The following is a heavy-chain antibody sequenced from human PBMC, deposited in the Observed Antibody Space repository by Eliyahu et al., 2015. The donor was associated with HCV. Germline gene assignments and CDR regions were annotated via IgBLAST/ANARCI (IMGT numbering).Heavy chain of an antibody. CDR1: GYTFNNYG. V-gene: IGHV1-18*01. CDR3: ARSFSSAILGGTGV. Sequence: QVQLVQSGADVKKPGASVNVSCKASGYTFNNYGINWVRQAPGQGLEWMGWISAYNGDTKYAQKFQGRVTMTTDTYTSTAYMELRSLGSDDTAVYYCARSFSSAILGGTGVWGQGTLVTVSS. J-gene: IGHJ4*01. D-gene: IGHD3-16*01. CDR2: ISAYNGDT.